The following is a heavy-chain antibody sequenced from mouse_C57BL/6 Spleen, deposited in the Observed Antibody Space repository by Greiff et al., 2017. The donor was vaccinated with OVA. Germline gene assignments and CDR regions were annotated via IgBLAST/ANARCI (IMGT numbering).Heavy chain of an antibody. Sequence: EVQLQQSGPELVKPGASVKIPCKASGYTFTDYNMDWVKQSHGKSLEWIGDINPNNGGTIYNQKFKGKATLTVDKSSSTAYMGRRSLTSEDTSVYYCARKGGSSPTGMDYWGQGTSVTVSS. CDR2: INPNNGGT. J-gene: IGHJ4*01. CDR3: ARKGGSSPTGMDY. V-gene: IGHV1-18*01. CDR1: GYTFTDYN. D-gene: IGHD1-1*01.